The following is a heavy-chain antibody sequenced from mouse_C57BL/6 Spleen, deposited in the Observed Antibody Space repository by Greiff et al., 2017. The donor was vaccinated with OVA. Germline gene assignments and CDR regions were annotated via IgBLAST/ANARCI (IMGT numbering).Heavy chain of an antibody. CDR1: GFTFSSYG. J-gene: IGHJ1*03. Sequence: EVMLVESGGDLVKPGGSLKLSCAASGFTFSSYGMSWVRQPPDKRLEWVATISSGGSYTYYPDSVKGRFTISRDNAKNTLYLQMSSLKSEDTAMYYCARDDSNYGYFDVWGTGTTVTVSS. CDR2: ISSGGSYT. V-gene: IGHV5-6*01. D-gene: IGHD2-5*01. CDR3: ARDDSNYGYFDV.